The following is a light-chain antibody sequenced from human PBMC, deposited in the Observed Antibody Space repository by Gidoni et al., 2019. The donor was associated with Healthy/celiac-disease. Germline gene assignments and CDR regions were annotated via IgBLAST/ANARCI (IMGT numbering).Light chain of an antibody. J-gene: IGKJ5*01. Sequence: DIQMTQSPSPLSASVGDRVTITCRASQSISSWLAWYQQKPGKAPKLLIYDASSLESGVPSRFSGSGSGTEFTLTISSLQPYDFATYYCQQYNSYSVTFGQGTRLEIK. CDR1: QSISSW. CDR3: QQYNSYSVT. V-gene: IGKV1-5*01. CDR2: DAS.